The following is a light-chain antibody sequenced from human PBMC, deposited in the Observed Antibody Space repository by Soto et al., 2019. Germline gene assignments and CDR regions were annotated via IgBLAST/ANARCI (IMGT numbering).Light chain of an antibody. CDR3: QHYGSSPIT. Sequence: EIVLTQSPGTLSLYPGERATLSCWASQSVNSRLAWYQHKPGQAPRLLISGASSRATGIPDRFSGSGSATDFTLTISRLEPEDFALYYCQHYGSSPITFGQGTRLEIK. J-gene: IGKJ5*01. CDR1: QSVNSR. CDR2: GAS. V-gene: IGKV3-20*01.